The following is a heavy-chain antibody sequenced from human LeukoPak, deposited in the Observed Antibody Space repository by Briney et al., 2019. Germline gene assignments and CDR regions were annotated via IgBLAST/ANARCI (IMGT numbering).Heavy chain of an antibody. CDR2: IYYSGST. D-gene: IGHD3-22*01. CDR3: ARANYYDSSYYFDY. J-gene: IGHJ4*02. V-gene: IGHV4-61*01. Sequence: PSETLSLTCTVSGGSVSSGSYYWSWIRQPPGKGLEWIGYIYYSGSTNYNPSLKSRVTISVDTSKNQFSLKLSSVTAADTAVYYCARANYYDSSYYFDYWGQGTLVTVSS. CDR1: GGSVSSGSYY.